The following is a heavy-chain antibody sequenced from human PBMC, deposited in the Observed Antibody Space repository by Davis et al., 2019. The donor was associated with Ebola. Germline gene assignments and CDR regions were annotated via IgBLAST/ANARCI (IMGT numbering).Heavy chain of an antibody. J-gene: IGHJ6*04. V-gene: IGHV3-23*01. Sequence: GESLKISCAASGLTFRFYAMAWVRQAPGKGLEWVSAISGSGASTYYADSVKGRFTISRDNSKKTMYLQMNSLRGEDTAVYYCARSGLSFGVVKYHYGMDAWGKGTTVTVSS. CDR2: ISGSGAST. CDR3: ARSGLSFGVVKYHYGMDA. CDR1: GLTFRFYA. D-gene: IGHD3-3*01.